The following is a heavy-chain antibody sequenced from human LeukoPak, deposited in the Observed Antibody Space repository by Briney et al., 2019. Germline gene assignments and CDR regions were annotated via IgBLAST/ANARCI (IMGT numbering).Heavy chain of an antibody. CDR1: GGSISSYY. Sequence: SETLSLTCTVSGGSISSYYWSWIRQPPGKGLEWIGYIYYSGSTNYNPSLKSRVTISVDTSKNQFSLKLSSVTAAETAVYYCARLSFLSESGYSSSWSYYYYYYMDVWGKGTTVTVSS. CDR3: ARLSFLSESGYSSSWSYYYYYYMDV. CDR2: IYYSGST. V-gene: IGHV4-59*01. D-gene: IGHD6-13*01. J-gene: IGHJ6*03.